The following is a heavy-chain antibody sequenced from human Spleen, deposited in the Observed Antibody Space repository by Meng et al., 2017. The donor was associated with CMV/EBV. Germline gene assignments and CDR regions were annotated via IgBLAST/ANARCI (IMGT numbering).Heavy chain of an antibody. J-gene: IGHJ4*02. CDR1: GGSFSGYY. Sequence: QVQLPQWGAVLVKPSEPLSLTRGVYGGSFSGYYWSWIRQPPGKGLEWIGEINHSGSTNYNPSLKSRVTISVDTSKNQFSLKLSSVTAADTAVYYCARGLPSWYRHFDYWGQGTLVTVSS. CDR2: INHSGST. CDR3: ARGLPSWYRHFDY. V-gene: IGHV4-34*02. D-gene: IGHD6-13*01.